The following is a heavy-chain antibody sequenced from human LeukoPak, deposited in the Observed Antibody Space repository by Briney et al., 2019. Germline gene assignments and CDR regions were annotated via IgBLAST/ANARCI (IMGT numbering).Heavy chain of an antibody. CDR1: GFTFSSYA. CDR2: ISGSGGST. J-gene: IGHJ4*02. V-gene: IGHV3-23*01. Sequence: GGSLRLSCAASGFTFSSYAMSWVRQAPGKGLEWASAISGSGGSTYYADSVKGRFTISRDNSKNTLYLQMNSLRAEDTAVYYCAKDRRYYYDSSGYLYYFDYWGQGTLVTVSS. CDR3: AKDRRYYYDSSGYLYYFDY. D-gene: IGHD3-22*01.